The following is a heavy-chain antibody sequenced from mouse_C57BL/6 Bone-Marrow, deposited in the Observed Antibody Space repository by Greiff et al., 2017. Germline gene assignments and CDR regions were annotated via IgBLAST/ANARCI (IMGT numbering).Heavy chain of an antibody. J-gene: IGHJ3*01. CDR2: IDPSDSYT. CDR3: ASLYYSNYGAY. Sequence: VQLQQPGAELVMPGASVKLSCKASGYTFTSYWMHWVKQRPGQGLEWIGEIDPSDSYTNYNQKFKGKSTLTVDKSSSTAYMQLSSLTSEDSAVYYCASLYYSNYGAYWGQGTLVTVSA. D-gene: IGHD2-5*01. CDR1: GYTFTSYW. V-gene: IGHV1-69*01.